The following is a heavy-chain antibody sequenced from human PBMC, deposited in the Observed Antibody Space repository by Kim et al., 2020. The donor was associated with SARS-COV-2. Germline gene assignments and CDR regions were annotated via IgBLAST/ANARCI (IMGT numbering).Heavy chain of an antibody. V-gene: IGHV4-61*02. CDR2: IYTSGST. Sequence: SETLSLTCTVSGGSISSGSYYWSWIRQPAGKGLEWIGRIYTSGSTNYNPSLKSRVTISVDTSKNQFSLKLSSVTAADTAVYYCARGVTMVRGGPTWDYYYGMDVWGQGTTVTVSS. CDR1: GGSISSGSYY. D-gene: IGHD3-10*01. J-gene: IGHJ6*02. CDR3: ARGVTMVRGGPTWDYYYGMDV.